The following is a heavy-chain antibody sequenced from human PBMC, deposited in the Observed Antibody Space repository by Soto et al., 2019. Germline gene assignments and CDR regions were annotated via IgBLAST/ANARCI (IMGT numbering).Heavy chain of an antibody. CDR3: ARDLYSSSARYFDY. Sequence: EVQLVESGGGLVKPGGSLRLSCAASGFTFSSYSMNWVRQAPGKGLEWVSSISRSSRYIYYADSVKGRFTISRDNAKNSLYLQMNSLRAEDTAVYYCARDLYSSSARYFDYWGQGTLVTVSS. V-gene: IGHV3-21*01. J-gene: IGHJ4*02. D-gene: IGHD6-6*01. CDR1: GFTFSSYS. CDR2: ISRSSRYI.